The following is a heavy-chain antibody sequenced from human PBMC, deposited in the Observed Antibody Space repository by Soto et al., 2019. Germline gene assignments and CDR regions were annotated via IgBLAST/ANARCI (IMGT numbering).Heavy chain of an antibody. J-gene: IGHJ4*02. CDR3: ATGGSKRVRGAIVEVFHLEF. CDR2: IHTGGNT. CDR1: GFTVTRNY. V-gene: IGHV3-53*02. Sequence: QLVESGGGLIQPGGSLRLSCAASGFTVTRNYMTWVRLAPGKGLECVSTIHTGGNTYYTDSVKGRFTVSRDESKNTLFLQMSTLRVEDTGVYYCATGGSKRVRGAIVEVFHLEFWGRGTVVTVSS. D-gene: IGHD3-10*01.